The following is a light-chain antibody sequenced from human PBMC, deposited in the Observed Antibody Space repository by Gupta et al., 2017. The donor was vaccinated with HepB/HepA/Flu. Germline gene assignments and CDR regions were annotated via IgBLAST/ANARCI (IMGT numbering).Light chain of an antibody. V-gene: IGKV2-30*02. Sequence: DVVMTQSPPSLPVTLGQPASISCRSTQSLVHSDGNTYLNWFLQRPGQSPRRLIYQVSNRDSGVPDRFSGSGSGSDFTLKISSVEAEDVGVYYCLQGTQWAWTFGQWTKVEL. CDR3: LQGTQWAWT. CDR2: QVS. J-gene: IGKJ1*01. CDR1: QSLVHSDGNTY.